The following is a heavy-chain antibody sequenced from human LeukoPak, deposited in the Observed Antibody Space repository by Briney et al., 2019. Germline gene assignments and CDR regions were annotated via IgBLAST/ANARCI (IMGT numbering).Heavy chain of an antibody. V-gene: IGHV3-74*01. J-gene: IGHJ4*02. CDR3: ARVRVGTTTFCY. CDR1: GFTFSSYW. CDR2: INGDGSST. Sequence: EGFMRLCWAAAGFTFSSYWMHWVRQAPEKVLGWVSRINGDGSSTSYADSEKGRFTIFRDNAKNTLYIQMNSLRAEDTAVYYCARVRVGTTTFCYWGQGTLVTVSS. D-gene: IGHD1-26*01.